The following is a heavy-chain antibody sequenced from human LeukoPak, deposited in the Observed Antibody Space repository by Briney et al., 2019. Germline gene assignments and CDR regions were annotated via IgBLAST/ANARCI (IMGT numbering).Heavy chain of an antibody. CDR2: MNPNSGNT. CDR1: GYTFTSYD. D-gene: IGHD3-10*01. Sequence: ASVKVSCKASGYTFTSYDINWVRQATGQGLEWMGWMNPNSGNTGYAQKFQGRVTMTRNTSISTAYMELSSLRSEDTAVYYCARAGLLWFGEFAIVDVWGQGTTVTVSS. J-gene: IGHJ6*02. V-gene: IGHV1-8*01. CDR3: ARAGLLWFGEFAIVDV.